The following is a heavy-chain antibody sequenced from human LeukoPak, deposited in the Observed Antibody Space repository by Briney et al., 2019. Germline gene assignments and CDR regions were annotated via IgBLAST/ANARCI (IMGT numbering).Heavy chain of an antibody. CDR1: GYTFTDYY. CDR2: VDPEDGET. CDR3: AARGSSSSGFGYMDV. J-gene: IGHJ6*03. V-gene: IGHV1-69-2*01. D-gene: IGHD6-6*01. Sequence: ASVKISCKVCGYTFTDYYMHWVQQAPGKGLEWMGLVDPEDGETIYAEKFQGRVTITADTSTDTAYMELSSLRSEDTAVYYCAARGSSSSGFGYMDVWGKGTTVTVSS.